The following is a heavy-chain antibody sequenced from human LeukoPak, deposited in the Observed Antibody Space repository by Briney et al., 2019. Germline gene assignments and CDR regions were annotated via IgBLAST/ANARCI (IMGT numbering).Heavy chain of an antibody. CDR1: GFTFSSYA. D-gene: IGHD6-13*01. CDR3: ARDLAAAWRGAD. CDR2: ISYDGSNK. J-gene: IGHJ4*02. V-gene: IGHV3-30*01. Sequence: QAGGSLRLSCAASGFTFSSYAMHWVRQAPGKGLEWVAVISYDGSNKYYADSVKGRFTISRDNSKNTLYLQMNSLRAEDTAVYYCARDLAAAWRGADWGQGTLVTVSS.